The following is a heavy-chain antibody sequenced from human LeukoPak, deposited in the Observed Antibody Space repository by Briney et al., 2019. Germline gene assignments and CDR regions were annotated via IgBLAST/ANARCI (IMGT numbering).Heavy chain of an antibody. CDR2: IIPIFGTA. Sequence: SVKVSCKASGGTFSSYAISWVRQAPGQGLEWMGGIIPIFGTANYAQKFQGRVTITTDESTSTAYMELSSLRFEDTAVYYCARDGAYDDYSNPAEYFQHWGQGTLVTVSS. CDR3: ARDGAYDDYSNPAEYFQH. D-gene: IGHD4-11*01. J-gene: IGHJ1*01. CDR1: GGTFSSYA. V-gene: IGHV1-69*05.